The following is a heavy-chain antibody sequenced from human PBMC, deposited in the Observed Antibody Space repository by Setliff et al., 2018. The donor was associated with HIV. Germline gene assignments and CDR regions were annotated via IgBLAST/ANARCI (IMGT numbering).Heavy chain of an antibody. Sequence: GESLKISCAASGFTFRSYCMAWVRQAPGKGLEWVSVITGDGSYTYYADSVKGRFTISRDNSKNSLYLQMNSLRAEDTAVYYCARGSGYDKGAYHYYYGMDVWGQGTTVTVSS. CDR1: GFTFRSYC. J-gene: IGHJ6*02. CDR3: ARGSGYDKGAYHYYYGMDV. D-gene: IGHD5-12*01. V-gene: IGHV3-21*01. CDR2: ITGDGSYT.